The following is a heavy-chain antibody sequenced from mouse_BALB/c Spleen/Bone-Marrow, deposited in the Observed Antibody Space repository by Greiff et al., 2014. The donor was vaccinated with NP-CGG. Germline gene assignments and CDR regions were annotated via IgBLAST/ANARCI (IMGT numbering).Heavy chain of an antibody. CDR3: SRGYYDYLFALDY. CDR1: GFNIKDTY. J-gene: IGHJ4*01. CDR2: IDPANGNT. V-gene: IGHV14-3*02. D-gene: IGHD5-5*01. Sequence: EVQLQQSGAELVKPGASVKLSCTASGFNIKDTYIYWVKQRPEQGLEWVGRIDPANGNTKYDPKFQGKATIAADTSSNTVYLQLSSLTSEDTAVYYCSRGYYDYLFALDYWGHGTSVTVSS.